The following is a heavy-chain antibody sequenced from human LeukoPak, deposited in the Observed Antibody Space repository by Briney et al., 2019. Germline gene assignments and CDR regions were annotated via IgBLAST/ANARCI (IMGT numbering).Heavy chain of an antibody. CDR1: GFKFNDYA. D-gene: IGHD3-10*01. J-gene: IGHJ4*02. CDR3: LRARNYFGGNDSYYFDY. CDR2: LSWDGSNI. Sequence: GGSLRLSCSASGFKFNDYAMHWVRQVPGKGLQWVAGLSWDGSNIIYADSVRGRFTVSRDNDKNSLYLQMDSLRPEDTALYYCLRARNYFGGNDSYYFDYWGQRSPVTVSS. V-gene: IGHV3-9*01.